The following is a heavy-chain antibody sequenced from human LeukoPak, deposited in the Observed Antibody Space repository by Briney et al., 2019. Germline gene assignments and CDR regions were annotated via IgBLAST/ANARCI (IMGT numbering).Heavy chain of an antibody. CDR3: ARDIGYSYGYGFDY. D-gene: IGHD5-18*01. J-gene: IGHJ4*02. Sequence: GGSLRLSCAASGFTFSSYWMSWVRQAPGKGLEWVANIKQDGSEEYYVDSVKGRFTISRDNAKNSLYLQMNSLRAEDTAVYYCARDIGYSYGYGFDYWGQGTLVTVSS. V-gene: IGHV3-7*01. CDR2: IKQDGSEE. CDR1: GFTFSSYW.